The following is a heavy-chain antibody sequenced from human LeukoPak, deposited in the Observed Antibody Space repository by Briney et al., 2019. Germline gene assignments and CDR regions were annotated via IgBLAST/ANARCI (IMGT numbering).Heavy chain of an antibody. J-gene: IGHJ5*02. CDR2: IYYSWST. D-gene: IGHD3-3*01. V-gene: IGHV4-31*03. CDR3: ARESYDFWSGGTDWFDP. Sequence: PAETLSLTCTVSGCSISSGGYYWSWIRQHPGKGLEWIVYIYYSWSTYYNPSIKSRVNISVAPSKNQFSLKLSFVTGADTAVYYCARESYDFWSGGTDWFDPWGQGTLVTVSS. CDR1: GCSISSGGYY.